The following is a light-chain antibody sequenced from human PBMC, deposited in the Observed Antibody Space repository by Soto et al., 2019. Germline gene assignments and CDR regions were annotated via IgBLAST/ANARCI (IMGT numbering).Light chain of an antibody. V-gene: IGLV2-23*01. CDR3: CSYAGSSSS. CDR2: EGS. Sequence: QSALTQPASVSGCPGQSITICFTVTSSDVGSYNLVSWYQQHPGKAPKLMIYEGSKRPSGVSNRFSGSKSGNTASLTISGLQAEDEADYYCCSYAGSSSSFGTGTRVTVL. J-gene: IGLJ1*01. CDR1: SSDVGSYNL.